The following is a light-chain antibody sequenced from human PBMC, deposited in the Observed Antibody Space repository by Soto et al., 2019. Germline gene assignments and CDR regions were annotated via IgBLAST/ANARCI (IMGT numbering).Light chain of an antibody. CDR3: QHYNNWPPWT. J-gene: IGKJ1*01. CDR1: QSVSGN. Sequence: EIVMTQSPATLSVSPGERASLSCKASQSVSGNLAWYQQKPGQAPRLLIYGASTRATGIPARFSGSGSGTEFTHTISSLQSEDFAIYYCQHYNNWPPWTFGQGTKVEIK. CDR2: GAS. V-gene: IGKV3-15*01.